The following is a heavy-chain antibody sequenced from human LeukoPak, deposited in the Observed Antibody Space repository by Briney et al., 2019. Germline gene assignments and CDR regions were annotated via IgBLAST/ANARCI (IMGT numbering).Heavy chain of an antibody. V-gene: IGHV4-4*07. Sequence: PSETLSLTCTVSGGSISSYYWSWIRQPAGKGLEWIGRIYISGSTKNNPSLKSRVTISVDTSKNQFSLKLSSVTAADTAVYYCARDRGTWNDDGFDYWGQGTLVTVSS. CDR3: ARDRGTWNDDGFDY. J-gene: IGHJ4*02. CDR1: GGSISSYY. D-gene: IGHD1-1*01. CDR2: IYISGST.